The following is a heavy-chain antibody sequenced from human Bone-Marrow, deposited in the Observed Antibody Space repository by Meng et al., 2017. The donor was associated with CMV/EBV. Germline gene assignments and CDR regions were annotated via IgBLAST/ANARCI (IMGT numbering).Heavy chain of an antibody. D-gene: IGHD3-10*01. CDR2: IYRSETT. V-gene: IGHV4-59*01. J-gene: IGHJ6*02. CDR1: IDSHRSDY. CDR3: ARATTLVRGYVVPYYYVMDA. Sequence: SETLSLTCTVSIDSHRSDYWSWVRLPPGKGLEWIAYIYRSETTNYNPSLKSRVSISLDKSNNRLSLELESVTAADTAIYYCARATTLVRGYVVPYYYVMDAWGQGTTVTVSS.